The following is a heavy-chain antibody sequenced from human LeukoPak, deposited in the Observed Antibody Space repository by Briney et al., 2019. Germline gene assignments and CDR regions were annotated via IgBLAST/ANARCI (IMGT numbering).Heavy chain of an antibody. Sequence: ASVKVSCKASGYTFTGYYKHWVRQAPGQGLEWMGWINPNSGGTNYAQKFQGWVTMTRDTSISTAYMELSRLRSDDTAVYYCARECPDYDRSGYWFDPWGQGTLVTVSS. CDR3: ARECPDYDRSGYWFDP. J-gene: IGHJ5*02. CDR1: GYTFTGYY. D-gene: IGHD3-22*01. CDR2: INPNSGGT. V-gene: IGHV1-2*04.